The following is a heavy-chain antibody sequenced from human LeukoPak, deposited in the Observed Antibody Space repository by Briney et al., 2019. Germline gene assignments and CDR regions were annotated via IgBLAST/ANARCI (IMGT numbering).Heavy chain of an antibody. J-gene: IGHJ4*02. CDR3: ARFLKTSGYSYRYYFDY. CDR2: IYPGDSDT. V-gene: IGHV5-51*01. CDR1: GYSFTSYW. Sequence: GESLKISCKGSGYSFTSYWIGWVRQMPGKGLEWMGIIYPGDSDTRYSPSFQGQVTISADKSISTAYLQWSSLKASDTAMYYCARFLKTSGYSYRYYFDYWGQGTLVTVSS. D-gene: IGHD5-18*01.